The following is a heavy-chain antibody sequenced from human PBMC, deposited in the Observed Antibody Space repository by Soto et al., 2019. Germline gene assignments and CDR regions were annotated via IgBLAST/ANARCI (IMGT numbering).Heavy chain of an antibody. CDR3: ARAPPDGDYVS. D-gene: IGHD4-17*01. CDR2: INHSGST. J-gene: IGHJ4*02. CDR1: GGSFSGYY. Sequence: QVQLQQWGAGLLKPSETLSLTCAVYGGSFSGYYWSWIRQPPGKGLEWSGEINHSGSTNYNPSLKSRVTISVDTSKNQFSLKLSSVTAADTAVYYCARAPPDGDYVSWGQGTLVTVSS. V-gene: IGHV4-34*01.